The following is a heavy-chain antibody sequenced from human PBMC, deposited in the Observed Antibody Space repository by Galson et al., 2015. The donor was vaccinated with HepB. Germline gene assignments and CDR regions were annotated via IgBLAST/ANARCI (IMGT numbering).Heavy chain of an antibody. Sequence: SLRLSCAASGFTFSSYAMHWVRQAPGKGLEWVAVISYGGSNKYYADSVKGRFTISRDNSKNTLYLQMNSLRAEDTAVYYCARDGGAGDYVDWGQGTLVTVSS. D-gene: IGHD4-17*01. CDR2: ISYGGSNK. CDR1: GFTFSSYA. CDR3: ARDGGAGDYVD. V-gene: IGHV3-30*04. J-gene: IGHJ4*02.